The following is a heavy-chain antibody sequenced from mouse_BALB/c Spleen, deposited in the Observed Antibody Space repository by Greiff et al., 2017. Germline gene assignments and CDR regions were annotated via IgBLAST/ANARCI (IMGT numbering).Heavy chain of an antibody. CDR2: IHYSGST. CDR1: GYSITSGYS. D-gene: IGHD2-10*02. CDR3: ATARDSKAYDYDMDY. J-gene: IGHJ4*01. V-gene: IGHV3-1*02. Sequence: EVQVVESGPDLVKPSQSLSLTCTVTGYSITSGYSWYWIRQSPGNQLEWMGYIHYSGSTNYNPCLKSRISITRDTSKNQFFLQLNSVTTEDTATYYCATARDSKAYDYDMDYWGQGTSVTVSS.